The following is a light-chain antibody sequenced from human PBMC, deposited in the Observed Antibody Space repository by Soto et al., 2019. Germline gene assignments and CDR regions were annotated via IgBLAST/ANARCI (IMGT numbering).Light chain of an antibody. J-gene: IGLJ1*01. V-gene: IGLV2-14*03. Sequence: QSVLTQPASVSGSPGQSITISCTGTSGDVGGPNYVSWFQQHPGKAPKLMIYDVSIRPSGVSNRFSGSKSGNTASLTISGLQADDEADYYCSSYTSSTTLVFGTGTKVTVL. CDR2: DVS. CDR3: SSYTSSTTLV. CDR1: SGDVGGPNY.